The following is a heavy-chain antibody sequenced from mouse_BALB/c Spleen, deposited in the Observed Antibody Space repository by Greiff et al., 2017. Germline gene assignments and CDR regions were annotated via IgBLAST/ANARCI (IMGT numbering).Heavy chain of an antibody. CDR3: TRSPPFYGFDY. CDR1: GYTFTSYW. CDR2: IYPSDSYT. J-gene: IGHJ2*01. V-gene: IGHV1-69*02. Sequence: VQLQQPGAELVRPGASVKLSCKASGYTFTSYWINWVKQRPGQGLEWIGNIYPSDSYTNYNQKFKDKATLTVDKSSSTAYMQLSSPTTEDSAVYYCTRSPPFYGFDYWGQGTTVTVSS. D-gene: IGHD1-1*01.